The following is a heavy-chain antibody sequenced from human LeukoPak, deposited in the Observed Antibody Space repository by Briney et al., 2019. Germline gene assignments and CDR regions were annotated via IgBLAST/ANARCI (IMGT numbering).Heavy chain of an antibody. D-gene: IGHD3-22*01. J-gene: IGHJ4*02. V-gene: IGHV1-18*01. CDR2: ISAYNGNT. CDR1: GYTFTSYG. CDR3: ATWRITMIVEPYFDY. Sequence: ASVKVSCKASGYTFTSYGISWVRQAPGQGLEWMGWISAYNGNTNYAQKLQGRVTMTEDTSTDTAYMELSSLRSEDTAVYYCATWRITMIVEPYFDYWGQGTLVTVSS.